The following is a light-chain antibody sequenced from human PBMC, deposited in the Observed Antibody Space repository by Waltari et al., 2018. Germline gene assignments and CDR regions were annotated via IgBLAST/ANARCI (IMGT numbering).Light chain of an antibody. CDR2: HAS. CDR1: QSVTNY. Sequence: EIVLTQSPVILSLSPGETATLSCRASQSVTNYLAWYQQGPGQAPRLLIYHASNRATGIPARFSGSGSGTDFTLTINSLEPEDFAVYYCQQRGTWPPITFGQGTRLEIK. V-gene: IGKV3-11*01. CDR3: QQRGTWPPIT. J-gene: IGKJ5*01.